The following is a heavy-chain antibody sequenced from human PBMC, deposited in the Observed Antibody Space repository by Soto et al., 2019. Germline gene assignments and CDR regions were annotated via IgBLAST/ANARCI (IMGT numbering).Heavy chain of an antibody. CDR3: ARDQGFRVTIFGEPCMDV. D-gene: IGHD3-3*01. V-gene: IGHV4-59*12. CDR1: GHSICSSY. J-gene: IGHJ6*01. Sequence: PSDTLSLTFTVAGHSICSSYWRWIRQPPGKGLESIGYITYIGSTNYTPSLKSRVTISVDTSKNQFSLKLSSVTAADTAVYYCARDQGFRVTIFGEPCMDVWGQGTTVS. CDR2: ITYIGST.